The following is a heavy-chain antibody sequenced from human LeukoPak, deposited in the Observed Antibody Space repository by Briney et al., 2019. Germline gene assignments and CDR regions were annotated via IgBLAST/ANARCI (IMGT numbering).Heavy chain of an antibody. V-gene: IGHV3-20*04. CDR3: ARSSHNNYWYFDY. D-gene: IGHD1-1*01. J-gene: IGHJ4*02. CDR1: GFIFDDYG. CDR2: IHWNGGST. Sequence: GGSLRLSCAASGFIFDDYGMSWVRQAPGKGLEWVSGIHWNGGSTGYAGSVKGRFTISRDNAKNSLYLQMNSLRAEDTALYYCARSSHNNYWYFDYWGQGTLVTVSS.